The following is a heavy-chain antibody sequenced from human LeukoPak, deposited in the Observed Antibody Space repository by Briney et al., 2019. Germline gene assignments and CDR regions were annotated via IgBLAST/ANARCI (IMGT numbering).Heavy chain of an antibody. CDR1: GFTFSSYA. CDR3: ARDGRGYSAWDDAFDI. J-gene: IGHJ3*02. D-gene: IGHD5-18*01. CDR2: ISYDGSNK. Sequence: GGSLRHSCAASGFTFSSYAMHWVRQAPGKGLEWVAVISYDGSNKYYADSVKGRFTISRDNSKNTLYLQMNSLRAEDTAVYYCARDGRGYSAWDDAFDIWGQGTMVTVSS. V-gene: IGHV3-30-3*01.